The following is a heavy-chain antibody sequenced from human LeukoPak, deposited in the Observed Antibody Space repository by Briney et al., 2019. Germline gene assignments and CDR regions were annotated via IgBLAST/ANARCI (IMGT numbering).Heavy chain of an antibody. CDR1: GFTFSSYA. Sequence: PGGSLRLSCAASGFTFSSYAMSGVRQAPGKGLEWVSAISGSGGSTYYADSVKGRFTISRDNSKNTLYLQMNSLRAVDTAVYCCAKSGGYCTNGVCYTPFDYWGQGTLVTVSS. CDR3: AKSGGYCTNGVCYTPFDY. V-gene: IGHV3-23*01. J-gene: IGHJ4*02. CDR2: ISGSGGST. D-gene: IGHD2-8*01.